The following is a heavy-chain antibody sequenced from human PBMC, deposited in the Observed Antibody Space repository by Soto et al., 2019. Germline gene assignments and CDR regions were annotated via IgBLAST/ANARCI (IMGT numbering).Heavy chain of an antibody. CDR1: GFTFSDYY. Sequence: PGGSLRLSCAASGFTFSDYYMSWIRQAPGKGLEWVSYISGSGGSTDYADSVKGRFTISRDNSKNMLYLQMNSLRAEDTALYYCAKCAYYSGWYFDLWGRGTLVTVSS. CDR2: ISGSGGST. J-gene: IGHJ2*01. D-gene: IGHD3-22*01. V-gene: IGHV3-23*01. CDR3: AKCAYYSGWYFDL.